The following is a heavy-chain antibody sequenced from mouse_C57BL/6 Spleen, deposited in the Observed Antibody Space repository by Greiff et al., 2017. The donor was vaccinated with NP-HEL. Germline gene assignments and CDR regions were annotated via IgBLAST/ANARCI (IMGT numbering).Heavy chain of an antibody. CDR3: ARDPITTVVYWYFDV. CDR1: GYSITSGYY. V-gene: IGHV3-6*01. Sequence: EVQLVESGPGLVKPSQSLSLTCSVTGYSITSGYYWNWIRQFPGNKLEWMGYISYDGSNNYNPSLKNRISITRDTSKNQFFLKLNSVTTEDTATYYCARDPITTVVYWYFDVWGTGTTVTVSS. D-gene: IGHD1-1*01. CDR2: ISYDGSN. J-gene: IGHJ1*03.